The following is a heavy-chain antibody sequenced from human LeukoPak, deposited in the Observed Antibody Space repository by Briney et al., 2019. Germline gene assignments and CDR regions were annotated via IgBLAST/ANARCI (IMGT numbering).Heavy chain of an antibody. CDR3: AKGYRSGSYYSDFDY. V-gene: IGHV3-23*01. J-gene: IGHJ4*02. Sequence: PGGSLRLSCAASGFTFSSYGMRWVRQAPGKGLEWVSGISGSGDNTYYADSVKGRFTISRDNYKNMLYLQMSSLRAEDTAVYYCAKGYRSGSYYSDFDYWGQGTLVTVSS. CDR2: ISGSGDNT. D-gene: IGHD3-10*01. CDR1: GFTFSSYG.